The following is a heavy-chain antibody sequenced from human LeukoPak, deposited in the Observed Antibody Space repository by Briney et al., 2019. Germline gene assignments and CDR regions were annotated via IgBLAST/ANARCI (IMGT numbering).Heavy chain of an antibody. CDR2: IYYSGST. CDR1: GGSISSYY. Sequence: SETLSLTCTVSGGSISSYYWSWIRQPPGKGLEWIGYIYYSGSTNYNPSLKSRATISVDTSKNQFSLKLSSVTAADTAVYYCARLSYGDFTLDYWGQGTLVTVSS. J-gene: IGHJ4*02. CDR3: ARLSYGDFTLDY. V-gene: IGHV4-59*08. D-gene: IGHD4-17*01.